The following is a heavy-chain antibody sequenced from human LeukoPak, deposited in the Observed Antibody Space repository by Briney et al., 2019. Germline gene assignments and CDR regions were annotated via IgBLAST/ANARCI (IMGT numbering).Heavy chain of an antibody. CDR1: VGSISRYY. D-gene: IGHD3-22*01. CDR3: AITSSGYTDDAFDI. V-gene: IGHV4-59*01. Sequence: ESLCLTRMVPVGSISRYYWSWIRQPPRKGLGWIGDIYYSWSANYNLCLQCRVAISVDTSNNQFSQKLSSVTAADTAVYYCAITSSGYTDDAFDIWGQGTMVTVSS. CDR2: IYYSWSA. J-gene: IGHJ3*02.